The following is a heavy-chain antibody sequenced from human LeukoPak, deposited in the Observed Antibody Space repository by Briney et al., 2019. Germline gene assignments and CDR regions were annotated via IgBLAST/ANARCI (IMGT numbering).Heavy chain of an antibody. CDR1: GYTFTSYD. D-gene: IGHD3-10*01. J-gene: IGHJ5*02. CDR2: MNPNSGNT. V-gene: IGHV1-8*01. Sequence: ASVKVSCKASGYTFTSYDINWVRQATGQGLEWMGWMNPNSGNTGYAQKFQGRVTMTRNTSRSTAYMELSSLRSEDTAVYYCARAARRVVRGVISNWFDPWGQGTLVTVSS. CDR3: ARAARRVVRGVISNWFDP.